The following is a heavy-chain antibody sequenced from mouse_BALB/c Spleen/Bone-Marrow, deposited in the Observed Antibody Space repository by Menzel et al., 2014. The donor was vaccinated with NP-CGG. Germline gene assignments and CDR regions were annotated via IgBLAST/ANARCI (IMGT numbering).Heavy chain of an antibody. CDR1: GYTFTSYY. D-gene: IGHD2-4*01. CDR3: TNDYLFAY. CDR2: INPSNGGT. V-gene: IGHV1S81*02. J-gene: IGHJ3*01. Sequence: LVESGAELVKPGASVKLSCKASGYTFTSYYMYWVKQRPGQGLEWIGEINPSNGGTNFYEKFKSKATLTVDKSSSTAYMQLSSLTSEDSAVYYCTNDYLFAYWGQGTLVTVSA.